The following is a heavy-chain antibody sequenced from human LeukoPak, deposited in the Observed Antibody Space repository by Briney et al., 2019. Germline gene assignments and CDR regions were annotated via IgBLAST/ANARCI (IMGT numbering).Heavy chain of an antibody. D-gene: IGHD3-10*01. CDR2: INPISGGT. CDR3: ARARYGSGSYRAFDI. Sequence: ASVKVSCKASGYTFIGHFMHWVRQAPGQGLEWMGWINPISGGTNYAQKFQGRVTMTRDTSISTAYMEPSRLRSDDTAVYYCARARYGSGSYRAFDIWGQGTMVTVSS. J-gene: IGHJ3*02. CDR1: GYTFIGHF. V-gene: IGHV1-2*02.